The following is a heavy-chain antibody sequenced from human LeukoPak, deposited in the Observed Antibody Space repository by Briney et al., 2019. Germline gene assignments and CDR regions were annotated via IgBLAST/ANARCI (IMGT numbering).Heavy chain of an antibody. D-gene: IGHD3-3*01. CDR2: IRYDGSNK. V-gene: IGHV3-30*02. CDR1: GFTFSSYG. Sequence: GGSLRLSCAASGFTFSSYGMHWVRRAPGKGREWVAFIRYDGSNKYYADSVKGRFTISRDNSKNTLYLQMNSLRAEDTAVYYCAKWGYYDFWSGYNNWFDPWGQGTLVTVPS. J-gene: IGHJ5*02. CDR3: AKWGYYDFWSGYNNWFDP.